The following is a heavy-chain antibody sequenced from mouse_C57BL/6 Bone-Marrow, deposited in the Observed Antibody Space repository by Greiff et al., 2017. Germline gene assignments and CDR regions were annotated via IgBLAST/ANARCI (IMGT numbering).Heavy chain of an antibody. V-gene: IGHV1-69*01. J-gene: IGHJ2*01. D-gene: IGHD4-1*01. CDR1: GYTFTSYW. Sequence: QVQLQQPGAELVMPGASVKLSCKASGYTFTSYWMHWVKQRPGQGLEWFGEIDPSASYTNYNQKFKGKSTLTGDKSSSPAYMPISSLTAEDSAVYYCARWGRTGGYYFDYWGQGTTLTVSS. CDR3: ARWGRTGGYYFDY. CDR2: IDPSASYT.